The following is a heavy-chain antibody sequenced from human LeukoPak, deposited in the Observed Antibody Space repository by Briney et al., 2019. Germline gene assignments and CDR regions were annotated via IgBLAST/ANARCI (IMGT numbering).Heavy chain of an antibody. Sequence: GASVKVSCKASGYTFTSYDINWVRQATGQGLEWMGWMNPNSGNTGYAQKFQGRVTMTRDTSISTAYMELSRLRSDDTAVYYCARELGYCSSTSCYAGALDIWGQGTMVTVSS. CDR1: GYTFTSYD. V-gene: IGHV1-8*01. D-gene: IGHD2-2*01. CDR2: MNPNSGNT. J-gene: IGHJ3*02. CDR3: ARELGYCSSTSCYAGALDI.